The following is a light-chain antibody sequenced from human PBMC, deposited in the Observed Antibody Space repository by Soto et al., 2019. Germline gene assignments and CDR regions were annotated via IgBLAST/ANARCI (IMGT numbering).Light chain of an antibody. CDR3: GTWDSSLSAYV. CDR2: DNN. CDR1: SSNIGNNY. J-gene: IGLJ1*01. V-gene: IGLV1-51*01. Sequence: QSVLTQPPSVSAAPGQKVTISCSGSSSNIGNNYVSWYQQLSGTAPKLLIYDNNKRPSGIPDRFSGSKSGTSATLGITGLQTGDEADYYCGTWDSSLSAYVFGTGTKVT.